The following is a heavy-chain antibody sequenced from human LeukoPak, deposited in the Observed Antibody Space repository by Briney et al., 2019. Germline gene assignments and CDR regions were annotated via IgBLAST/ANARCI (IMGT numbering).Heavy chain of an antibody. CDR2: IYYTGST. J-gene: IGHJ4*02. CDR3: ARWSYYYGSGSYYRKKGGFDY. D-gene: IGHD3-10*01. Sequence: PSETLSLTCAVYGGSFSGYYWSWIRQPPGKGLEWIATIYYTGSTYYNPSLKSRVTISVDTSKNQFSLRLSSVTAADTAVYYCARWSYYYGSGSYYRKKGGFDYWGQGTLVTVSS. V-gene: IGHV4-34*01. CDR1: GGSFSGYY.